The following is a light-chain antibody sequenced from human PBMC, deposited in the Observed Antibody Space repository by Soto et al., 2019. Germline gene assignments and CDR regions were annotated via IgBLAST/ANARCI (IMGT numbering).Light chain of an antibody. V-gene: IGLV2-14*03. Sequence: QSVLTQPASVSGSPGQSITISCTGTGSDVGAYNFVSWHQQHPGKAPKLMIYNVYDRPSGISYRFSGSKSGNTASLTVSGLQAEDEADYYCSSYAGSNNYVFGNGTKVTVL. CDR2: NVY. CDR1: GSDVGAYNF. CDR3: SSYAGSNNYV. J-gene: IGLJ1*01.